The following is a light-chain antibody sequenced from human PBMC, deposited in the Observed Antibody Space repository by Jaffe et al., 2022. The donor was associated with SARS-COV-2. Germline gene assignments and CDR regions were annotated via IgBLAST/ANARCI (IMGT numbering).Light chain of an antibody. CDR2: GAS. CDR1: QSVESSY. CDR3: QHYGSSVWT. V-gene: IGKV3-20*01. J-gene: IGKJ1*01. Sequence: EFVLTQSPGTLSLSPGESATLSCRASQSVESSYLAWYQQKPGQSPRLLIYGASTRAPGIPDRFSGSGSGTDFTLTISKLEPEDFAVYYCQHYGSSVWTFGQGTKVDMK.